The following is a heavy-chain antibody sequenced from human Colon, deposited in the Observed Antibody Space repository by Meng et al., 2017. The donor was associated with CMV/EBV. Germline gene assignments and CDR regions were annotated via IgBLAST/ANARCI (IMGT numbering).Heavy chain of an antibody. CDR3: ARQYLRYYYYGIDV. CDR2: IWYDGTNK. CDR1: GFNFNRYG. D-gene: IGHD4-11*01. Sequence: GGSLRLSCAASGFNFNRYGMHWVRQAPGKGLEWLTVIWYDGTNKYYTDSVKGRFIISRDDSKNTAYLQMNSLKTEDTAVYYCARQYLRYYYYGIDVWGQGTTVTVS. J-gene: IGHJ6*02. V-gene: IGHV3-33*01.